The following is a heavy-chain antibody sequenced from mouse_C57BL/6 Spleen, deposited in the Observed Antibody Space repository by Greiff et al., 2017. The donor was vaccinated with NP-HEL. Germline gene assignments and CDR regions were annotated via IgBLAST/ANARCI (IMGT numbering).Heavy chain of an antibody. J-gene: IGHJ3*01. D-gene: IGHD4-1*01. V-gene: IGHV1-54*01. CDR1: GYAFTNYL. CDR3: ARETGTAY. Sequence: QVQLQQSGAELVRPGTSVKVSCKASGYAFTNYLIEWVKQRPGQGLEWIGVINPGSGGTNYNEKFKGKATLTADKSSSTAYMQLSSLTSEDSAVYFCARETGTAYWGQGTLVTVSA. CDR2: INPGSGGT.